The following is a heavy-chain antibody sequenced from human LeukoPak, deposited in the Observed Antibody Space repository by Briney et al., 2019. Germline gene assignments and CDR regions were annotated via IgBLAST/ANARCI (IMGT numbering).Heavy chain of an antibody. J-gene: IGHJ4*02. Sequence: PGGSLRLSCAASGFTFSSYWMNWDRQAPGKGLEWVSSISSSSSYIYYADSVKGRFTISRDNAKNSLYLQMNSLRAEDTAVYYCARAYYDFWSGYYFHYWGQGTLVTVSS. CDR1: GFTFSSYW. D-gene: IGHD3-3*01. CDR2: ISSSSSYI. CDR3: ARAYYDFWSGYYFHY. V-gene: IGHV3-21*01.